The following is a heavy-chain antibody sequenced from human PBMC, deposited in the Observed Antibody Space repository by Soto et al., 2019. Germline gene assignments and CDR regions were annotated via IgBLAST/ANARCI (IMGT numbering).Heavy chain of an antibody. J-gene: IGHJ6*03. V-gene: IGHV3-33*01. D-gene: IGHD3-10*01. CDR3: ARRGLVPGVIMAPEDYYYYMDV. CDR2: IWYDGSNK. Sequence: EGSLRLSCAASGFTFSSYGMHWVRQAPGKGLEWVAVIWYDGSNKYYADSVKGRFTNSRNNSKNTMYLQMNSLRAEDPAVYYCARRGLVPGVIMAPEDYYYYMDVWGKGTTVTVSS. CDR1: GFTFSSYG.